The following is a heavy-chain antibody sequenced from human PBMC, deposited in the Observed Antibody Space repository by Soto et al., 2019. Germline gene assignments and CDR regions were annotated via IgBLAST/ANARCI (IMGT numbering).Heavy chain of an antibody. CDR2: IYYSGST. Sequence: SETLSLTCTVSGGSISSYYWSWIRQPPGKGLEWIGYIYYSGSTNYNPSLKSRVTISVDTSKNQFSLKLSSVTAADTAVYYCARCGGGSSWLKNNWFDPWGQGTLVTVSS. CDR1: GGSISSYY. V-gene: IGHV4-59*01. D-gene: IGHD6-13*01. CDR3: ARCGGGSSWLKNNWFDP. J-gene: IGHJ5*02.